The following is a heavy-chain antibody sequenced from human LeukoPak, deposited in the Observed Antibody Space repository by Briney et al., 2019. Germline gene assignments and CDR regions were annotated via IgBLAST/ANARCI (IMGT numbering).Heavy chain of an antibody. CDR3: AREYYYDSSLDL. CDR1: GGSISSYY. V-gene: IGHV4-59*01. Sequence: KPSETLSLTCTVSGGSISSYYWSWIRQPPGKGLEWIGYIYYSGSTNYNPSLKSRVTISVDTSKNQFSLKLSSVTAADTAVYYCAREYYYDSSLDLWGRGTLVTVSS. J-gene: IGHJ2*01. D-gene: IGHD3-22*01. CDR2: IYYSGST.